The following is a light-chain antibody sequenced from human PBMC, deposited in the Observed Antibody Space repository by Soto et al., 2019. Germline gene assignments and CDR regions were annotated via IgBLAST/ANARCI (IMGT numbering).Light chain of an antibody. CDR2: EAS. J-gene: IGKJ1*01. CDR3: QQYTNYPWT. V-gene: IGKV1-5*03. Sequence: DIQMTQFPPTLSASVGDRVTITCRASQSINSWLAWYHQKPGKAPKLLIYEASRLESGVPSRISGSGSGTEFTLTISSLQPDDFATYYCQQYTNYPWTFGQGTKVEIK. CDR1: QSINSW.